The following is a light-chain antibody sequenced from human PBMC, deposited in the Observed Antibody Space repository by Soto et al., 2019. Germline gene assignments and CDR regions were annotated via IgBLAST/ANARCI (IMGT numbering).Light chain of an antibody. CDR1: RSVSSN. CDR3: QQYNNWPPIT. CDR2: DVS. V-gene: IGKV3D-15*01. J-gene: IGKJ5*01. Sequence: ENVLTQSPGTLSLSPGERATLSCRASRSVSSNLAWYQQKPGQAPRLLIYDVSNRATGIPARFSGSGSGTEFTLTISSLQSEDFAVYYCQQYNNWPPITFGQGTRLEI.